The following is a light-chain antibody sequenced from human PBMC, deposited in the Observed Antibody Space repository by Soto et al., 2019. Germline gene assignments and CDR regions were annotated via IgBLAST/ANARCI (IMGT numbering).Light chain of an antibody. V-gene: IGLV1-40*01. CDR3: QSYDTSLSGPVV. Sequence: QYVLTQPPSVSGAPGQRVTMSCTGSSSNIGAGCDVHWYQHLPGTAPKLLIYGNTNRPSGVPDRFSGSKSGTSASLAITGLQAEDEADYSCQSYDTSLSGPVVFGGGTELTVL. CDR1: SSNIGAGCD. CDR2: GNT. J-gene: IGLJ2*01.